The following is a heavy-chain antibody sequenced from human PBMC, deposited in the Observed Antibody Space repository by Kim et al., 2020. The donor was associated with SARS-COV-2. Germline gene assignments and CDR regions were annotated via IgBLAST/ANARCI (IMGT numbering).Heavy chain of an antibody. V-gene: IGHV3-74*01. D-gene: IGHD3-3*01. Sequence: AGCVRGRFTISRGNAKNTLYLEMNSLRDEDTAVYHCARGPISGDFCWRGDDVWGQGTMVTVSS. J-gene: IGHJ3*01. CDR3: ARGPISGDFCWRGDDV.